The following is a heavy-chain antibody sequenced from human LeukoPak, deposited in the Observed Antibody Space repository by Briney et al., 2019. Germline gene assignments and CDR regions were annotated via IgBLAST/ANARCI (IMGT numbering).Heavy chain of an antibody. CDR2: IYYSGST. CDR3: ARDLPSGYVDY. D-gene: IGHD2-15*01. Sequence: RPSETLSLTCTVSGGSISSSSYYWGWIRQPPGKGLEWIGSIYYSGSTYYNPSLKSRVTISVDTSKNQFSLKLSSVTAADTAVYYCARDLPSGYVDYWGQGTLVTVSS. J-gene: IGHJ4*02. CDR1: GGSISSSSYY. V-gene: IGHV4-39*07.